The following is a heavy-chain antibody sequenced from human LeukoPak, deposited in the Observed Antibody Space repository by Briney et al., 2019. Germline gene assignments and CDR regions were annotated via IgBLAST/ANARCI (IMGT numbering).Heavy chain of an antibody. D-gene: IGHD3-9*01. V-gene: IGHV3-30*04. Sequence: GGSLRLSCAASGFTFSSYAMHWVRQAPGKGLEWVAVISYDGSNKYYADSVKGRFTISRDNSKNTLYLQMNSLRAEDTAVYYCARALYYDILTGSGVYYGMDVWGQGTTVTVSS. CDR1: GFTFSSYA. J-gene: IGHJ6*02. CDR3: ARALYYDILTGSGVYYGMDV. CDR2: ISYDGSNK.